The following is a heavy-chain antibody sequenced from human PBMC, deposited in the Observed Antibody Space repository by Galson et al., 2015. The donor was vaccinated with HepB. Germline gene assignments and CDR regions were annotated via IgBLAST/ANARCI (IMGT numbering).Heavy chain of an antibody. Sequence: SLRLSCAASGFTFSSYAMSWVRQAPGKGLEWVSAISGSGGSTYYADSVKGRFTISRDNSKNTLYLQMNSLRAEDTAVYYCAKDLLETMKYCGGDCYDYWGQGTLVTVSS. CDR3: AKDLLETMKYCGGDCYDY. CDR2: ISGSGGST. D-gene: IGHD2-21*01. J-gene: IGHJ4*02. CDR1: GFTFSSYA. V-gene: IGHV3-23*01.